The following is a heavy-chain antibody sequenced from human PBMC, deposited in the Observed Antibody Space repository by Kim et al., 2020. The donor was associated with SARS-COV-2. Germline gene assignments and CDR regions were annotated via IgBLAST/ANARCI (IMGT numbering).Heavy chain of an antibody. CDR2: INTDGSTT. J-gene: IGHJ4*02. CDR1: GFTFSNHW. Sequence: GGSLRLSCAASGFTFSNHWMLWVRQAPGKGLVWISLINTDGSTTRYADSVKGRFTISRDNAKNTLYLQMNSLRAEDTAVYYCARGIVGATDYWGQGTLVTVSS. D-gene: IGHD1-26*01. V-gene: IGHV3-74*01. CDR3: ARGIVGATDY.